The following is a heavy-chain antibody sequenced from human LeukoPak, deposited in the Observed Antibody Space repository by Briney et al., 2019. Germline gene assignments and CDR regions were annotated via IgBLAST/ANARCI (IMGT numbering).Heavy chain of an antibody. CDR3: ARGGYYYGSGSYLYYFGY. CDR1: GGSFSGYY. D-gene: IGHD3-10*01. V-gene: IGHV4-34*01. CDR2: INHSGST. Sequence: SETLSLTCAVYGGSFSGYYRSWIRQPPGKGLEWIGEINHSGSTNYNPSLKSRVTISVDTSKNQFSLKLSSVTAADTAVYYCARGGYYYGSGSYLYYFGYWGQGTLVTVSS. J-gene: IGHJ4*02.